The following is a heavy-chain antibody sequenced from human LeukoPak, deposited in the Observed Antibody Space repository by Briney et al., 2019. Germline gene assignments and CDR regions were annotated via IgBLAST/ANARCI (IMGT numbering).Heavy chain of an antibody. V-gene: IGHV4-61*02. CDR2: IYTSGST. CDR3: ATQYYDFWSGYPLSYCYYYMDV. CDR1: GGSISCGSYY. D-gene: IGHD3-3*01. J-gene: IGHJ6*03. Sequence: SETLSLTCTVSGGSISCGSYYGSWIRQPAGKGLELFGRIYTSGSTNYNPSLKSRVTIFVDTSKNQFSLKLSSVTAADTAVYYCATQYYDFWSGYPLSYCYYYMDVWGKGTPVTVSS.